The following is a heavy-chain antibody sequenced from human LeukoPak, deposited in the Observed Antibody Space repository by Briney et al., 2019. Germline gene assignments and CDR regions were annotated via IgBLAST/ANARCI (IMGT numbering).Heavy chain of an antibody. CDR2: IKSKTDGGTT. CDR3: TLPWGSGSYYDY. V-gene: IGHV3-15*01. D-gene: IGHD3-10*01. Sequence: GGSLRLSCAASGFIFSNAWLNWVRQAPGKGLEWVGNIKSKTDGGTTDYAAPVKGRFTISRDDSKNTLFLQMNSLKTEDTAVYYCTLPWGSGSYYDYWGRGTLVTVSS. CDR1: GFIFSNAW. J-gene: IGHJ4*02.